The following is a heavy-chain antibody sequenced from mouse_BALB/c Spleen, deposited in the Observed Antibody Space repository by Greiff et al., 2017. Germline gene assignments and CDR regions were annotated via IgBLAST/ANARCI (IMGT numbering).Heavy chain of an antibody. Sequence: QVQLQQPGAELVKPGASVKLSCKASGYTFTSYWMHWVKQRPGQGLEWIGEINPSNGRTNYNEKFKGKATLTVDTSSSTAYVDLSSLTSEDSAVYYCARSLITTATAYWGQGTLVTVSA. CDR3: ARSLITTATAY. D-gene: IGHD1-2*01. CDR1: GYTFTSYW. J-gene: IGHJ3*01. V-gene: IGHV1S81*02. CDR2: INPSNGRT.